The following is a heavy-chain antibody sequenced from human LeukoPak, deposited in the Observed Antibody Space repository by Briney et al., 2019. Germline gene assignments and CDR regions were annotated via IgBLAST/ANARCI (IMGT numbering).Heavy chain of an antibody. CDR2: IGGSGGST. V-gene: IGHV3-23*01. Sequence: GGSLRLSCAASGFTFYTYAMSWVRQAPGKGLEWVSAIGGSGGSTFYADSVMGRFTISSDNSENTLYLQMNSLRAEDTAVYFCAKDPEGFGELSQYGMDVWGQGTTVTVSS. J-gene: IGHJ6*02. CDR3: AKDPEGFGELSQYGMDV. D-gene: IGHD3-10*01. CDR1: GFTFYTYA.